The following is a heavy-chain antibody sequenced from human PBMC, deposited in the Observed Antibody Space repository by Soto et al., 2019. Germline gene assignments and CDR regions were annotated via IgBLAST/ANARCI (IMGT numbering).Heavy chain of an antibody. D-gene: IGHD3-3*01. CDR2: VSGSGETT. Sequence: PGGSLRLSCAASGFTSSSYAMSWVRQAPGKGLEWVSTVSGSGETTYYTDSVKGRFTISGDNSKSTLYLQMTSLRGEDTAVYYCGKATNFGVGPDYYYYYGMDVWGQGTTVTVSS. J-gene: IGHJ6*02. V-gene: IGHV3-23*01. CDR3: GKATNFGVGPDYYYYYGMDV. CDR1: GFTSSSYA.